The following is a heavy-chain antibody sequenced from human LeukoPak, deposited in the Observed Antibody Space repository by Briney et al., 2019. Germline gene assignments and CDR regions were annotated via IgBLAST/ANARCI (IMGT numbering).Heavy chain of an antibody. J-gene: IGHJ4*02. CDR1: GFIFNTYT. CDR2: ISGGGGGT. CDR3: AKGTERYREVSSFDY. D-gene: IGHD3-10*01. Sequence: GGSLRLFCALSGFIFNTYTMNWLRQAPGKGLECVSAISGGGGGTYYADFVKGRFTISRDNSKNTLYLQMNSLRAEDTAAYYCAKGTERYREVSSFDYWGQGTLVAVSS. V-gene: IGHV3-23*01.